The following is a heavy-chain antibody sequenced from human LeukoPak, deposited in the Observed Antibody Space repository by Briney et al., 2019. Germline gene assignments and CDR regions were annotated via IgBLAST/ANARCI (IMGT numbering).Heavy chain of an antibody. CDR1: GDSISSSSYY. V-gene: IGHV4-39*01. Sequence: SETLSLTCAVSGDSISSSSYYWAWIRQPPGKGLEWFGNIYYSGSTYYNPSLKSRVTISVDTSKNQFSLKLSSVIAADTAVYYCARHFCSSAGCYSLHYWGQGTLVTVSS. D-gene: IGHD2-15*01. CDR3: ARHFCSSAGCYSLHY. J-gene: IGHJ4*02. CDR2: IYYSGST.